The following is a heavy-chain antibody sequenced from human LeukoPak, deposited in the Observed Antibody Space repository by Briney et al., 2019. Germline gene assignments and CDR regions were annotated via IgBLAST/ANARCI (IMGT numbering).Heavy chain of an antibody. Sequence: ASVKVSCKASGGTFSSYAISWVRQAPGQGLEWMGGITPIFGTANYAQKFQGRVTITADESTSTAYMELSSLRSEDTAVYYCARDRTAYDYIWGSYRHFDYWGQGTLVSVSS. CDR1: GGTFSSYA. CDR2: ITPIFGTA. D-gene: IGHD3-16*02. V-gene: IGHV1-69*13. CDR3: ARDRTAYDYIWGSYRHFDY. J-gene: IGHJ4*02.